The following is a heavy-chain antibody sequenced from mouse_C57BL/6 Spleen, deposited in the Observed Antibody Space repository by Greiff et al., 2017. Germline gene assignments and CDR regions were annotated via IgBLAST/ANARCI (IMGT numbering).Heavy chain of an antibody. D-gene: IGHD2-3*01. Sequence: VQLQQPGAELVKPGASVKLSCQASGYTFTSYWMHWVKQRPGQGLEWIGMIHPNSGSTNYNEKFKSKATLTVDKSSSTAYMQLSSLTSEDSAVYYCARWDDGPYYFDYWGQGTTLTVSS. J-gene: IGHJ2*01. V-gene: IGHV1-64*01. CDR3: ARWDDGPYYFDY. CDR2: IHPNSGST. CDR1: GYTFTSYW.